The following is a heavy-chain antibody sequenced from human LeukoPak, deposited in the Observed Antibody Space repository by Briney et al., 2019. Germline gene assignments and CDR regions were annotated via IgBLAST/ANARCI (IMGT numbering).Heavy chain of an antibody. D-gene: IGHD3-22*01. CDR1: GGSISSYY. Sequence: SETLSLTCTVSGGSISSYYWSWIRQPPGKGLEWIGYIYYSGTTTYNPSLKSRVTISVDTSKNQFSLKLNAVTAADTAVYYCARGTMMVGTWGQGTLVTVSS. J-gene: IGHJ5*02. CDR2: IYYSGTT. CDR3: ARGTMMVGT. V-gene: IGHV4-59*01.